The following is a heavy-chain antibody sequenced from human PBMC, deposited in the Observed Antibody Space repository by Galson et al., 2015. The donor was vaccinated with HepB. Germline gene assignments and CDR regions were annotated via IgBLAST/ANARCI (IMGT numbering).Heavy chain of an antibody. Sequence: TLSLTCTVSGGSIGSGDYYWNWIRQPPGKGLEWIGYIYYSGNTYYNPSLKSRLTMSVDTSKNQFSLKLTSVTAADTAVYYCAGGYCSGISCYTPNWYFDLWGRGTLVTVSS. D-gene: IGHD2-2*02. CDR1: GGSIGSGDYY. CDR3: AGGYCSGISCYTPNWYFDL. V-gene: IGHV4-30-4*01. CDR2: IYYSGNT. J-gene: IGHJ2*01.